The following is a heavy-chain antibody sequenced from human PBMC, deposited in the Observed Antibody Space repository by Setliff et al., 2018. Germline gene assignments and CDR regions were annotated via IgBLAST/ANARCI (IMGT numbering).Heavy chain of an antibody. J-gene: IGHJ4*02. V-gene: IGHV4-59*01. CDR3: VRQPRTYVAAGPPFEY. D-gene: IGHD6-19*01. Sequence: SETLSLTCSVSGASISSYYWSWIRQPPGKGLEWIGYIYTSGTTKYNPSLKSRVTISIDTSKNQFSLQLSSVTAADTAVYYCVRQPRTYVAAGPPFEYWGQGTLVTVSS. CDR1: GASISSYY. CDR2: IYTSGTT.